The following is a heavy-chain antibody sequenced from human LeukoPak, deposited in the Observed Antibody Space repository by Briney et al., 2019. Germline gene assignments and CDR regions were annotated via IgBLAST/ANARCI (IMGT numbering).Heavy chain of an antibody. CDR1: GGSISSGDYY. D-gene: IGHD4-17*01. CDR3: ARGDYGDDWSNAFDI. J-gene: IGHJ3*02. Sequence: SQTLSLTCTVSGGSISSGDYYWSWIRQPPGKGLEWIGNIYYSGSTYYNPSLKSRVTISVDTSKNQFSLKLSSVTAADTAVYYCARGDYGDDWSNAFDIWGQGTMVTVSS. CDR2: IYYSGST. V-gene: IGHV4-30-4*01.